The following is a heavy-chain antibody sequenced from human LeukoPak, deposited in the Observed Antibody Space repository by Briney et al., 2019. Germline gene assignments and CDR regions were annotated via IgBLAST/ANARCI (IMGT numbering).Heavy chain of an antibody. V-gene: IGHV1-18*01. CDR1: GYTFDKFG. CDR3: ARAAPCDP. Sequence: ASVKVSCKASGYTFDKFGIAWVRQAPGQGLEWMGWISPQNGNTKYAQKVQDRVSMTIDTSTSTAYRELRSLRSDDTAVYYCARAAPCDPWVEGTLVTVSS. J-gene: IGHJ5*02. CDR2: ISPQNGNT.